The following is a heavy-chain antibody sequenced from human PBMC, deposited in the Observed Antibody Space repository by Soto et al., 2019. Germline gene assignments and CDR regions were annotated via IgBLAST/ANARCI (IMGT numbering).Heavy chain of an antibody. Sequence: GGSLRLSCAASGFTFSSYAMSWVRQAPGKGLEWVSAISSSGGNLNYADSVKGRFTISRDNSKNKVYLEMSSLKAEDTAVYYCAMGLQWLPRQNTDYWGQGILVTVSS. J-gene: IGHJ4*02. CDR3: AMGLQWLPRQNTDY. D-gene: IGHD6-19*01. V-gene: IGHV3-23*01. CDR2: ISSSGGNL. CDR1: GFTFSSYA.